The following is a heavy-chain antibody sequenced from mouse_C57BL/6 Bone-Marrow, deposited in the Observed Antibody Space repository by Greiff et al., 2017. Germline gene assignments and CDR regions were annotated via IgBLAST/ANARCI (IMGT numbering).Heavy chain of an antibody. CDR1: GFSLTSYG. CDR3: AKKGDYYGSSYEGFAY. Sequence: QVQLKQSGPGLVQPSQSLSITCTVSGFSLTSYGVHWVRQSPGKGLAWMGVIWSGGSTDYNAAFMSRLSIPKDNSKSQVFFKMNSLQADDTAIYYCAKKGDYYGSSYEGFAYWGQGTLVTVSA. D-gene: IGHD1-1*01. J-gene: IGHJ3*01. V-gene: IGHV2-5*01. CDR2: IWSGGST.